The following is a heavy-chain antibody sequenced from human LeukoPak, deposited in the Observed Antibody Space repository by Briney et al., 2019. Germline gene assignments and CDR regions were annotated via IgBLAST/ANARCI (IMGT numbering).Heavy chain of an antibody. J-gene: IGHJ4*02. CDR2: ISSNGGNT. CDR1: GSTFSSYE. V-gene: IGHV3-64D*06. Sequence: GGSLRLSCSASGSTFSSYEMHWVRQAPGKGLEYVSGISSNGGNTYYADSVKGRFTISRDNSKNTLYLQMSSLRAEDTAVYYCVKPGVAIVATSYYFDYWGQGTLVTVSS. CDR3: VKPGVAIVATSYYFDY. D-gene: IGHD5-12*01.